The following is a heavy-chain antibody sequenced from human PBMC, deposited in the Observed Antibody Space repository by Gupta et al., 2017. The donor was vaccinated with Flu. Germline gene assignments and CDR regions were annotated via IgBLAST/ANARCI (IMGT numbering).Heavy chain of an antibody. Sequence: QIHLRESGPGLVKVSQTLSLTCSVSDGSVNIYAFYWTWLRQAAGQRLEWIGRISSTGTTNYNPSFQSRVTISVDMSKSQFYLALNSVTAADTAVYYCARLHDSWSGYRMAYFDTCGQGAQVTVS. J-gene: IGHJ4*02. D-gene: IGHD3-3*01. CDR1: DGSVNIYAFY. CDR2: ISSTGTT. CDR3: ARLHDSWSGYRMAYFDT. V-gene: IGHV4-61*02.